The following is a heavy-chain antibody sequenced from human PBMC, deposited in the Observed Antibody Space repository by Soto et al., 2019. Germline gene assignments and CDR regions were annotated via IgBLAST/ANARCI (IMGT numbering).Heavy chain of an antibody. V-gene: IGHV6-1*01. CDR3: ARGWIAAAGDAFDI. Sequence: SQTLPITWAIFGDRVSSKSAAWHLIRPFPSRGLEWLGRTYYRSKWYNDYAVSVKSRITINPDTSKNQFSLQLNSVTPEDTAVYHCARGWIAAAGDAFDIWGQGTMVTVSS. J-gene: IGHJ3*02. CDR2: TYYRSKWYN. CDR1: GDRVSSKSAA. D-gene: IGHD6-13*01.